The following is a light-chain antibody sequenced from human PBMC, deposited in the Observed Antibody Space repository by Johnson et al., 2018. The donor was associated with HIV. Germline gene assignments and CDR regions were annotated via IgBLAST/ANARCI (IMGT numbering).Light chain of an antibody. CDR1: SSNIGNNY. J-gene: IGLJ1*01. CDR2: DNN. V-gene: IGLV1-51*01. Sequence: QAVLTQPPSVSAAPGQKVTISCSGSSSNIGNNYVSWYQQLPGRAPKLLIYDNNKRPSGIPDRFSGSESGSSATLGITGLQTGAEADYYCGTWDSSLRVSFFVTGTEVTVL. CDR3: GTWDSSLRVSF.